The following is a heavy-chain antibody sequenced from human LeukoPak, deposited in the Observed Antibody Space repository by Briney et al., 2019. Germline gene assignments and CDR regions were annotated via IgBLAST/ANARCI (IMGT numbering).Heavy chain of an antibody. J-gene: IGHJ4*02. V-gene: IGHV3-48*03. D-gene: IGHD3-22*01. CDR2: ISSSGSTT. CDR3: ARDISDSSGYYFD. CDR1: GFTFSSYE. Sequence: GGSLSLSCAASGFTFSSYEMNWVRQAPGKGLEWVSYISSSGSTTHYADSVKGRFTISRDNAKKSLYLQMNSLRAEDTAVYYCARDISDSSGYYFDWGQGTLVTVSS.